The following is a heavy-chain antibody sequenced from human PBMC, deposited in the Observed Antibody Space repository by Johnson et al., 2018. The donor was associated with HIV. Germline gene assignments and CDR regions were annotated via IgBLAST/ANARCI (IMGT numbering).Heavy chain of an antibody. V-gene: IGHV3-9*01. J-gene: IGHJ3*01. CDR2: ISWNSGSI. CDR3: ARDGRDLVTRGSFDV. D-gene: IGHD3-9*01. CDR1: GFSFDDYT. Sequence: VQLVESGGRLVQPGRSLRLSCAASGFSFDDYTMHWVRQAPGKGLEWVSGISWNSGSIGYADSGKGRFTISRDNAKSSLFLQMNSLRPEETAVYYCARDGRDLVTRGSFDVWGQGTVVTVSS.